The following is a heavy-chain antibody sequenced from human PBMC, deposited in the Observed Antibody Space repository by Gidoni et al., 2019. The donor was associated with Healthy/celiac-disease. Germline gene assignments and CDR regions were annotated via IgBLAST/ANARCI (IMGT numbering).Heavy chain of an antibody. J-gene: IGHJ4*02. Sequence: QVQLVESGGGVVQPGRSLRLSCAASGFTFSSYGMHWVRQAPGKGLEWVAVISYYGSNKYYADSVKGRFTISRDNSKNTLYLQMNSLRAEDTAVYYCAKDKIPVLLEEYYFDYWGQGTLVTVSS. CDR1: GFTFSSYG. V-gene: IGHV3-30*18. CDR3: AKDKIPVLLEEYYFDY. D-gene: IGHD2-15*01. CDR2: ISYYGSNK.